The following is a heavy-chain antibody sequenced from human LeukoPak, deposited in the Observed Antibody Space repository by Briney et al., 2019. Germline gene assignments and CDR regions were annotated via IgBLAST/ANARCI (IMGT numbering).Heavy chain of an antibody. CDR2: IFSGRTT. Sequence: SETLSLTCTVSAGSISSSSHHWGWIRQSPGKGLEWIGSIFSGRTTYYNPSLNGRVTIFVVTSKNQFSLQLNSVTAADTSVYYCVRHDGRGGSTMGALDSWGQGSLVTVSS. V-gene: IGHV4-39*01. CDR3: VRHDGRGGSTMGALDS. J-gene: IGHJ4*02. CDR1: AGSISSSSHH. D-gene: IGHD5/OR15-5a*01.